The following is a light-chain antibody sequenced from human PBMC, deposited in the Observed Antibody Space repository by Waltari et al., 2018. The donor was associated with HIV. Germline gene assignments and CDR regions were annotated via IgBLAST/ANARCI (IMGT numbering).Light chain of an antibody. Sequence: QSVLTQPPSVSGAPGQRVTISCTGSSSNIGAGYDVHWYQQLPGTAPKLLIYANINRPSVAPDRFSGSKSGSSASLAITGLQAEDEAHYYCQSFDSSLTTSGVIFGGGTKLTVL. CDR2: ANI. V-gene: IGLV1-40*01. CDR1: SSNIGAGYD. J-gene: IGLJ2*01. CDR3: QSFDSSLTTSGVI.